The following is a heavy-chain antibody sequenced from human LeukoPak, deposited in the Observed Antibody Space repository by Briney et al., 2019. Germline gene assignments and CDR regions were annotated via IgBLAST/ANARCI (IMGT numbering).Heavy chain of an antibody. CDR2: IYHSGTT. CDR3: ARRGWLRDFDY. D-gene: IGHD5-18*01. CDR1: GVSIRSSNW. Sequence: SETLSLTCAVAGVSIRSSNWWSWVRQSPGKGLEWIGEIYHSGTTNYNPSLKSRVTISVDKSENQLSLKLTSVTAADTAVYYCARRGWLRDFDYWGQGTLVTVSS. J-gene: IGHJ4*02. V-gene: IGHV4-4*02.